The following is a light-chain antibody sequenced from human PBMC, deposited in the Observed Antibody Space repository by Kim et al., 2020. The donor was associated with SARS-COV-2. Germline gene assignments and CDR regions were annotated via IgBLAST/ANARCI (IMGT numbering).Light chain of an antibody. CDR1: QGISNY. V-gene: IGKV1-16*02. CDR3: QQYKSYPFT. Sequence: SASRGDRVTISWRATQGISNYLAWFHQKTGKAPKPLIYAASSLQSGLPPKFSGSGSGTDFTLTNSSLQPEDFATYHCQQYKSYPFTRGGGTEVEI. CDR2: AAS. J-gene: IGKJ4*01.